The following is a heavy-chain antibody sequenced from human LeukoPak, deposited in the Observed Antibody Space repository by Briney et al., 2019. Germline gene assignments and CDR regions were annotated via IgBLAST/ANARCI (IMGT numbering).Heavy chain of an antibody. CDR3: ASPLYYGSGSYIY. CDR1: GGSISSYY. V-gene: IGHV4-59*08. J-gene: IGHJ4*02. D-gene: IGHD3-10*01. CDR2: IYYSGST. Sequence: RPSETLSLTCTVSGGSISSYYWSWIRQPPGKGLEWIGYIYYSGSTNYNPSLKSRVTISVDTSKNQFSLKLSSVTAADTAVYYCASPLYYGSGSYIYWGQGTLVTVSS.